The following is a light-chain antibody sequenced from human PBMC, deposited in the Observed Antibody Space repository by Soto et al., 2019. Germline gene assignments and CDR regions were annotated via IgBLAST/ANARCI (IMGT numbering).Light chain of an antibody. V-gene: IGLV2-14*03. CDR2: DVT. CDR1: SSNIGAYNY. J-gene: IGLJ2*01. CDR3: SSYTTRSTVV. Sequence: QSALTQPASVSGSPGQSIAISCTGTSSNIGAYNYVSWYKQQHPGTAPKLIIFDVTSRPSGVSDLFSGSKSGTTAPLTISGLPDEDEADYYCSSYTTRSTVVFGGGTKLTVL.